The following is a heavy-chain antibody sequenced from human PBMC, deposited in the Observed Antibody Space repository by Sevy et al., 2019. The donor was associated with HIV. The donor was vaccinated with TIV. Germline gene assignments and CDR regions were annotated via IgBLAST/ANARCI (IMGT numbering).Heavy chain of an antibody. CDR1: GFTFSSYA. CDR2: ISGSGGST. D-gene: IGHD3-3*01. J-gene: IGHJ4*02. CDR3: AKVGGTYYDFWSGYGYFDY. Sequence: GGSLRLSCAASGFTFSSYAMSWVRQAPGKGLEWVSAISGSGGSTYYADSVKGRFTISRDNSKNTLYLQMNSLRAEDTAVYYCAKVGGTYYDFWSGYGYFDYWGQGTLVTVSS. V-gene: IGHV3-23*01.